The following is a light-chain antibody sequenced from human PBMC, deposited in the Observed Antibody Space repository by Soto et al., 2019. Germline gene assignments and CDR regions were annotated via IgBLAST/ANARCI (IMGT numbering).Light chain of an antibody. V-gene: IGKV3-20*01. CDR2: GAS. J-gene: IGKJ3*01. Sequence: DIALTQSPGTLSLSPGERATLSCRASQTVSSNNLAWYQQKRGQAPRLLIYGASSRAAAIPDRFRGSGSGTDFTLIISSLAPEDFAVYYCQQYGSSPFTFAPGTAVDIK. CDR1: QTVSSNN. CDR3: QQYGSSPFT.